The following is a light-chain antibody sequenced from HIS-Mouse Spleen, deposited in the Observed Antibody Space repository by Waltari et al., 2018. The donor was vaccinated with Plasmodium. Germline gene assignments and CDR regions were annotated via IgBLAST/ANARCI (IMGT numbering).Light chain of an antibody. J-gene: IGLJ2*01. CDR2: EGS. CDR3: CSYAGSRMV. Sequence: QSALTQPASVSGSPGQSIPISCTGTSSDVGCYNLVSWYQQPPGKAPKLMIYEGSKRPSGVSNRFSGSKSGNTASLTISGLQAEDEADYYCCSYAGSRMVFGGGTKLTVL. CDR1: SSDVGCYNL. V-gene: IGLV2-23*01.